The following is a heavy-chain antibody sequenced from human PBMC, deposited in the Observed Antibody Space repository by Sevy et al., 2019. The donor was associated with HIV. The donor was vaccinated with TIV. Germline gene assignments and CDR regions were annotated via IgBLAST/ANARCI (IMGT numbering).Heavy chain of an antibody. CDR3: VRDSSGLS. D-gene: IGHD6-19*01. CDR1: GFPLRKYS. CDR2: ISRNSTYI. V-gene: IGHV3-21*01. Sequence: GGSLRLSCAASGFPLRKYSMNWVRQAPGKGLEWVSLISRNSTYIYYSDSVKGRFTISRDNAENSLFLQMNSLRAEDTAVYYRVRDSSGLSWGQGTLVTVSS. J-gene: IGHJ4*02.